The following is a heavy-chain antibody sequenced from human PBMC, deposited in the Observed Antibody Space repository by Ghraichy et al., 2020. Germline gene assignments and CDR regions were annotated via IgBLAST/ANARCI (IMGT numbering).Heavy chain of an antibody. V-gene: IGHV4-39*07. CDR2: IYYSGST. Sequence: SETLSLTCTVSGGSISSSSYYWGWIRQPPGKGLEWIGSIYYSGSTYYNPSLKSRVTISVDTSKNQFSLKLSSVTAADTAVYYCARDTYYYDSSGYYPTYYYYYYGMDVWGQGTTVTVSS. J-gene: IGHJ6*02. CDR3: ARDTYYYDSSGYYPTYYYYYYGMDV. CDR1: GGSISSSSYY. D-gene: IGHD3-22*01.